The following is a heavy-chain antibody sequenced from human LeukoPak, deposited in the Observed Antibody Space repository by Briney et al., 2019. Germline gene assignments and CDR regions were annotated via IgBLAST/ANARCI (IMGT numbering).Heavy chain of an antibody. V-gene: IGHV4-39*07. D-gene: IGHD2-2*01. CDR1: GGSISSSSYY. CDR3: ARRIVVVPAVGKFDY. CDR2: INHSGST. Sequence: SETLSLTCTVSGGSISSSSYYWSWIRQPPGKGLEWIGEINHSGSTNYNPSLKSRVTISVDTSKNQFSLKLSSVTAADTAVYYCARRIVVVPAVGKFDYWGQGTLVTVSS. J-gene: IGHJ4*02.